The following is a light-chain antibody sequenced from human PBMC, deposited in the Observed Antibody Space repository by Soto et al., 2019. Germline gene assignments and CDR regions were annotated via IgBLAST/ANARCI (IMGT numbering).Light chain of an antibody. Sequence: LTQPASVSGSPGQSITISCTGSGRDIGAYNYVSWYQQHPGKAPKLIIYEVENRPSGVSNRFSASKSAFTASLTISGLQAEDEADYYCSSYTTSYFYVFGPGTKVTVL. J-gene: IGLJ1*01. CDR3: SSYTTSYFYV. CDR1: GRDIGAYNY. V-gene: IGLV2-14*01. CDR2: EVE.